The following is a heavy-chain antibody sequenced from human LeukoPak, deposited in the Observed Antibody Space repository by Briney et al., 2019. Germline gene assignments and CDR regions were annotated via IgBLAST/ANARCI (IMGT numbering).Heavy chain of an antibody. CDR3: AKDDSSGYYLDY. D-gene: IGHD3-22*01. J-gene: IGHJ4*02. CDR2: IWYDGSNK. V-gene: IGHV3-33*06. Sequence: SCKASGGTFSSYGMHWVRQAPGKGLEWVAVIWYDGSNKYYADSVKGRFTISRDNSKNTLYLQMNSLRAEDTAVYYCAKDDSSGYYLDYWGQGTLVTVSS. CDR1: GGTFSSYG.